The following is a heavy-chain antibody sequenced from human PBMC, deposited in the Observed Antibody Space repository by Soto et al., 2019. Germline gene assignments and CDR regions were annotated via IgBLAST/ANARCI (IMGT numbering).Heavy chain of an antibody. V-gene: IGHV3-30-3*01. J-gene: IGHJ5*02. CDR1: GFTFSSYA. CDR2: ISYDGSNK. Sequence: GGSLRLSCAASGFTFSSYAMHWVRQAPGKGLEWVAVISYDGSNKYYADSVKGRFTISRDNSKNTLYLQMNSLRAEDTAVYYCARDQIGSFDPWGQGTLVTVSS. D-gene: IGHD6-25*01. CDR3: ARDQIGSFDP.